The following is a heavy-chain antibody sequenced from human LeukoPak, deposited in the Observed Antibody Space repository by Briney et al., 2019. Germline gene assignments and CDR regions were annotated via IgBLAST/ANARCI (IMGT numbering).Heavy chain of an antibody. D-gene: IGHD6-13*01. V-gene: IGHV4-61*01. J-gene: IGHJ6*03. CDR3: ARTYSSSWYSPYYYYYMDV. CDR2: IYYSGST. Sequence: PSETLSLTCTVSGGSISSSSYYWSWIRQPPGKGLEWIGYIYYSGSTNYNPSLKSRVTISVDTSKNQFSLKLSSVTAADTAVYYCARTYSSSWYSPYYYYYMDVWGKGTTVTVSS. CDR1: GGSISSSSYY.